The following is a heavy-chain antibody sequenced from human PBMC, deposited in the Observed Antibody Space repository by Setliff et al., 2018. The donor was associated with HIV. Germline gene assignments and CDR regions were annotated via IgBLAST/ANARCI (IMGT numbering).Heavy chain of an antibody. V-gene: IGHV4-31*03. D-gene: IGHD6-13*01. CDR1: GGSISSDGHY. J-gene: IGHJ4*02. CDR2: ISYSGST. Sequence: SETLSLTCTVSGGSISSDGHYWSWIRQHPGKGLEWIGYISYSGSTYYNPSLKSRVTISVDTSKNQFSLKLSSVTAADTAVYYCARGGSRGSWYWDYWGQGTLVTVSS. CDR3: ARGGSRGSWYWDY.